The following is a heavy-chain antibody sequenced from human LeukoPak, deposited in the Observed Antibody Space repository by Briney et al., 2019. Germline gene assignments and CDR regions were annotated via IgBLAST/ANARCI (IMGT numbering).Heavy chain of an antibody. CDR2: ISGSGGST. J-gene: IGHJ1*01. CDR3: AKGGSTMIVVVIPEYFQH. D-gene: IGHD3-22*01. Sequence: PGGSLRLSCAASGFTFSSYAMSWVRQAPGKGLEWVSAISGSGGSTYYADSVKGRFTISRDNSKDTLYLQMNSLRAEDTAVYYYAKGGSTMIVVVIPEYFQHWGQGTLVTVSS. V-gene: IGHV3-23*01. CDR1: GFTFSSYA.